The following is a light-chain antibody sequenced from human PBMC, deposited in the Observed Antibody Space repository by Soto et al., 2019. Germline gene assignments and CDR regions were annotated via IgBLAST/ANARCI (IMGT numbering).Light chain of an antibody. J-gene: IGKJ1*01. CDR3: QQYNNWPWT. V-gene: IGKV3-15*01. CDR1: QSVSSK. CDR2: AAS. Sequence: DIVMTQSPATLSVSPGERATLSCRASQSVSSKLAWYQQKPGQTPRLLIYAASTWATGIPARFSGSGSGTEFTLTISSLQSEDFAVYYCQQYNNWPWTFDQGTKVEIK.